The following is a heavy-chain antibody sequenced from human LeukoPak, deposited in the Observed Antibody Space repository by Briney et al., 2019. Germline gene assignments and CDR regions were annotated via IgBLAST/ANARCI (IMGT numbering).Heavy chain of an antibody. CDR1: GYTFTSYY. CDR3: ARDRYYYDSSGYANDAFDI. J-gene: IGHJ3*02. V-gene: IGHV1-46*01. D-gene: IGHD3-22*01. CDR2: INPSGGST. Sequence: ASVKVSCKASGYTFTSYYMHWVRQASGQGLEWMGIINPSGGSTSYAQKFQGRVTMTRDTSTSTDYMELSSLGSEDTAVYYCARDRYYYDSSGYANDAFDIWGQGTMVTVSS.